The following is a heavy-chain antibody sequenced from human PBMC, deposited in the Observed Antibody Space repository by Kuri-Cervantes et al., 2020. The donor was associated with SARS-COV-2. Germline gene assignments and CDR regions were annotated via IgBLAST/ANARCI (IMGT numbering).Heavy chain of an antibody. CDR3: AKMGDNYIKGDYGSEV. CDR1: GFSFSRFP. J-gene: IGHJ6*02. V-gene: IGHV3-30*18. CDR2: ISNDGYNR. Sequence: GESLKISCAASGFSFSRFPMHWVRHAPGRGLEWVALISNDGYNRFYADSLKGRFTISRDNSKNTLHLDMNSLRPEGTGVYYCAKMGDNYIKGDYGSEVWGQGITVTVSS. D-gene: IGHD3-16*01.